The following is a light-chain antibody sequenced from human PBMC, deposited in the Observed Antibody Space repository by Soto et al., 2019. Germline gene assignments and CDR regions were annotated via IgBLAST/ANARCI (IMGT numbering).Light chain of an antibody. CDR3: LQRASWRS. Sequence: MLTQSPATLSLSPGDIAILSCRASQDVSISLGWYQQKPGQAPRLLIYDASTSATGIPDRFSGSGAGTDFTLTISSLEPEDFAVYYCLQRASWRSFGQGTKLEIK. CDR2: DAS. V-gene: IGKV3D-11*01. J-gene: IGKJ2*01. CDR1: QDVSIS.